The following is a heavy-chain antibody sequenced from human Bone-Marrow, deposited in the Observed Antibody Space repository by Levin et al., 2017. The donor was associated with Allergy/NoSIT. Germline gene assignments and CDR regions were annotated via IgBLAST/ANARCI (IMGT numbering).Heavy chain of an antibody. CDR1: GGSISSGRYY. V-gene: IGHV4-61*02. Sequence: SEPLSLTCSVSGGSISSGRYYFTWVRQSAGKGLEWIGRIYTTGSTNYNPSLESRVTISRDTFKKEVYLTLSSVTAADTAVYYCARDRLASLYYYSMDVWGRGTTVIVSS. J-gene: IGHJ6*03. CDR3: ARDRLASLYYYSMDV. CDR2: IYTTGST.